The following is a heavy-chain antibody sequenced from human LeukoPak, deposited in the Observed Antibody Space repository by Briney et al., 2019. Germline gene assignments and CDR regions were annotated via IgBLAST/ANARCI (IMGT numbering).Heavy chain of an antibody. V-gene: IGHV3-9*01. D-gene: IGHD3-22*01. Sequence: PGGSLRLSCAASGFTFDDYAMHWVRQAPGKGLEWVSGISWDSGSIGYADSVKGRFTISRHNAKNSLFLQMNSLRAEDSAVYYCARDGSGYSDPVDYWGQGTLVTVSS. CDR2: ISWDSGSI. CDR1: GFTFDDYA. J-gene: IGHJ4*02. CDR3: ARDGSGYSDPVDY.